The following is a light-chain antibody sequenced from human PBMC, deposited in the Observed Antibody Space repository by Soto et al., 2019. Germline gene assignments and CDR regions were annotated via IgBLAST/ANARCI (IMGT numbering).Light chain of an antibody. V-gene: IGKV1-39*01. CDR2: TAS. CDR3: QQSHSSPLS. CDR1: QSIVRN. Sequence: IQMTQSPSSLSASVGDRVTITCRASQSIVRNLNWYQQKPGKAPELLIYTASNLESGVPSRFSGSGSGTDFALTISSLQPEDSAVYYCQQSHSSPLSFGVGTKVEFK. J-gene: IGKJ4*01.